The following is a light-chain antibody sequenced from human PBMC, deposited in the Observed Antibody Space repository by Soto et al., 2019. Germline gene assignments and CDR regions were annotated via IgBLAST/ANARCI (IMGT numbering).Light chain of an antibody. CDR2: EVT. J-gene: IGLJ1*01. CDR3: SPYTTSSTYV. V-gene: IGLV2-14*01. Sequence: QSVLTQPASVSGSPGQSITISCTGTSSDVGGYDYVSWYQQHPGKAPKFMIYEVTNRPSGVSHRFSGSKSGNTASLTISGLQAEDEADYYCSPYTTSSTYVFGTGTKLTVL. CDR1: SSDVGGYDY.